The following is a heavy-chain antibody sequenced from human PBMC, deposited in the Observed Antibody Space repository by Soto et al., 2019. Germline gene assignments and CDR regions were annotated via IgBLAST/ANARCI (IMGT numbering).Heavy chain of an antibody. CDR2: VSHSGNT. CDR3: ARAKFESTGWHQFDI. J-gene: IGHJ4*02. Sequence: SETLSLTCTVSVGSCTGHFWSWFRQPPGKGLEWIGEVSHSGNTKYYPSLRSRVTLSVDSSKNQISLALTSVTAADTAVYYCARAKFESTGWHQFDIWGQGTLVTVSS. D-gene: IGHD7-27*01. V-gene: IGHV4-34*01. CDR1: VGSCTGHF.